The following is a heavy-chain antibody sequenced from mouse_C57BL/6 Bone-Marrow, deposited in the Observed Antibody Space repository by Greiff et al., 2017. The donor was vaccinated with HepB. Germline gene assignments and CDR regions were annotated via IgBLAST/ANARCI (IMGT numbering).Heavy chain of an antibody. CDR1: GYTFTSYW. CDR3: AREYYGGFDY. CDR2: IDPSDSYT. J-gene: IGHJ2*01. Sequence: QVQLQQPGAELVMPGASVKLSCKASGYTFTSYWMHWVKQRPGQGLEWIGEIDPSDSYTNYNQKFKGKSTLTVDQSSSTAYMQLSSLTSEDSAVYYCAREYYGGFDYWGQGTTLTVSS. V-gene: IGHV1-69*01. D-gene: IGHD1-1*01.